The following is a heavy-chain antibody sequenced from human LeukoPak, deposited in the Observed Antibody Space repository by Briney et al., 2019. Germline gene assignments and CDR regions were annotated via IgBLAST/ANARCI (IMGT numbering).Heavy chain of an antibody. CDR2: ISSSSSYI. Sequence: GSLRLSCAASGFTFSSYSMNWVRQAPGKGLEWVSSISSSSSYIYYADSVKGRFTISRDNAKNSLYLQMNSLRAEDTAVYYCARERCSSTSCYIGYYYMDVWGKGTTVTVSS. CDR1: GFTFSSYS. V-gene: IGHV3-21*01. CDR3: ARERCSSTSCYIGYYYMDV. D-gene: IGHD2-2*02. J-gene: IGHJ6*03.